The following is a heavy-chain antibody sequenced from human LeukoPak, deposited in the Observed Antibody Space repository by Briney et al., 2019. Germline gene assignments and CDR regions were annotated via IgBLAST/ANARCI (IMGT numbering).Heavy chain of an antibody. Sequence: PGGSLRLSCAASGISVSNDYMSWVRQAPGKGLEWVSAIYADGYTRDAASVKGRFSISRHNSKNTVYLQMDNLRPEDTAVYYCARDRRGEKDFDVWGPGTMVTASS. CDR3: ARDRRGEKDFDV. J-gene: IGHJ3*01. CDR1: GISVSNDY. CDR2: IYADGYT. V-gene: IGHV3-53*04.